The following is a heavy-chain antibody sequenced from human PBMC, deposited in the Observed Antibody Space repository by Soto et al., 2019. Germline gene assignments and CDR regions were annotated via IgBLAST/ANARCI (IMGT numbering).Heavy chain of an antibody. CDR1: GFTFSSYW. Sequence: GGSLILSCAASGFTFSSYWMSWVRQAPGKGLEWVANIKQDGSEKYYVDSVKGRFTISRDNAKISLYLQMNSLRAEDTAVYYCARVARAYYDILTGRSPGGGAFDICGQGTMVTVSS. J-gene: IGHJ3*02. CDR2: IKQDGSEK. V-gene: IGHV3-7*01. D-gene: IGHD3-9*01. CDR3: ARVARAYYDILTGRSPGGGAFDI.